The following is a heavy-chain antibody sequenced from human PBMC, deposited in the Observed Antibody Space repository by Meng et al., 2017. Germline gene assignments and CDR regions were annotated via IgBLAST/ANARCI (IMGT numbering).Heavy chain of an antibody. CDR3: ASEGGVVGATGN. D-gene: IGHD1-26*01. CDR1: GYTFTSYG. CDR2: IIPTFGTA. V-gene: IGHV1-69*06. Sequence: SAKVSCKASGYTFTSYGISWVRQAPGQGREWRGGIIPTFGTANYAQKFQGRVTITADKSTSTAYMVLSSLRSEDTAVYYCASEGGVVGATGNWGQGTLVTVSS. J-gene: IGHJ4*02.